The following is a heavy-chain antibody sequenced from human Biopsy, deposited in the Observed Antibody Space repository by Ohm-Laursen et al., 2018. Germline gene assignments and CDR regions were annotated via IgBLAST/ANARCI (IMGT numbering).Heavy chain of an antibody. CDR1: GYTFSSYD. D-gene: IGHD1-7*01. CDR2: LNPVSGNS. CDR3: GRAVRNQLLTDP. V-gene: IGHV1-8*01. J-gene: IGHJ5*02. Sequence: ASVKVSCKSSGYTFSSYDITWVRQASGQGPEWIGWLNPVSGNSNFGQKFRGRVTVTSDTSISTAYMELSGLTSDDTATYYCGRAVRNQLLTDPWGQGTLVTVTS.